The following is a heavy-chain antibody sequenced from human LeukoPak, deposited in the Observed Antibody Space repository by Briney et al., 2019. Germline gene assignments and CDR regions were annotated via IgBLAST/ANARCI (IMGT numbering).Heavy chain of an antibody. CDR2: ISGSGGST. Sequence: GGSLRLSCAASGFTFSSYAMSWVRQAPGKGLEWVSAISGSGGSTYYADSVRGRFTISRDNSKNTLYLQMNSLRAEDTAVYCCGTDYYDSSGSAIGDDDDPEVLFDYWGQGTLVTVSS. D-gene: IGHD3-22*01. V-gene: IGHV3-23*01. J-gene: IGHJ4*02. CDR1: GFTFSSYA. CDR3: GTDYYDSSGSAIGDDDDPEVLFDY.